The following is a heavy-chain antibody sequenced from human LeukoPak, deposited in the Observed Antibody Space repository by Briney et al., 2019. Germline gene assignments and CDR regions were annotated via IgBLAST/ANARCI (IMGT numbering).Heavy chain of an antibody. CDR2: IYYSGST. Sequence: SETLSLTCTVSGGSISSSSYYWGWIRQPPGKGLEWIGSIYYSGSTYYNPSLKSRVTISVDTSKNQFSLKLSSVTAADTAVYYCARGVGVLYCSSTSCYIGYFDYWGQGTLVTVSS. V-gene: IGHV4-39*01. J-gene: IGHJ4*02. CDR3: ARGVGVLYCSSTSCYIGYFDY. D-gene: IGHD2-2*02. CDR1: GGSISSSSYY.